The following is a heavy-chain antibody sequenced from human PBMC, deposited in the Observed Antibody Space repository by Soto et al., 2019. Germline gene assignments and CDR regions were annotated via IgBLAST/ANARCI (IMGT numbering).Heavy chain of an antibody. J-gene: IGHJ4*02. CDR1: GFTFGRHG. V-gene: IGHV3-33*01. D-gene: IGHD4-17*01. CDR3: ARDDDYGDNGLDY. CDR2: IGSDGRRD. Sequence: QVQLVESGGGVVQPGGSLRLSCAASGFTFGRHGMHWVRQAPGKGLEWVAVIGSDGRRDSYADSVKGRFTIPRDKGQNTLYLQMNSLRAEDTAVYYCARDDDYGDNGLDYWGQGTLVTVSS.